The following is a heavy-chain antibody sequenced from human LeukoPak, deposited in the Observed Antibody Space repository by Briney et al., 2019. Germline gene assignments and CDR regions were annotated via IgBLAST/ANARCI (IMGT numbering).Heavy chain of an antibody. CDR1: GYTFTSYD. CDR2: MNPNSGNT. D-gene: IGHD3-22*01. V-gene: IGHV1-8*01. Sequence: ASVKVSCKASGYTFTSYDINWVRQATGHGLEWMGWMNPNSGNTGYAQKFQGRVTMTRNTSISTAYMELSSLRSEDTAVYYCARGTGYYYDSSGYYLVYWGQGTLVTVSS. J-gene: IGHJ4*02. CDR3: ARGTGYYYDSSGYYLVY.